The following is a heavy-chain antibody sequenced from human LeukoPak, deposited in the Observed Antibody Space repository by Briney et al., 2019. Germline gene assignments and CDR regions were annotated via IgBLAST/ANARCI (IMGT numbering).Heavy chain of an antibody. CDR3: ARVGRITMVRRVINEHFDY. J-gene: IGHJ4*02. V-gene: IGHV4-59*01. CDR1: GGSISSYY. D-gene: IGHD3-10*01. Sequence: SETLSLTCTVSGGSISSYYWSWIRQPPGKGLEWIGYIYYSGSTNYNTSLKSRATISVDTSKNQFSLKLSSVTAADTAVYYCARVGRITMVRRVINEHFDYWGQGTLVTVSS. CDR2: IYYSGST.